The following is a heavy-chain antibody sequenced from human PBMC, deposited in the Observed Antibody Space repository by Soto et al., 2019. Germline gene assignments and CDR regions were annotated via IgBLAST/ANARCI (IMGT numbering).Heavy chain of an antibody. V-gene: IGHV1-69*01. D-gene: IGHD5-18*01. CDR2: IIPLFGTP. CDR3: ASPAEPLDTAMLKGLAH. Sequence: QVQLVQSGAELKKPGSSVNVSCKASGGTFSNNAIIWVRQAPGQGLEWMGGIIPLFGTPRYAQSFQGRLTITADESSSTAYMQLNILRSEDTAVYYCASPAEPLDTAMLKGLAHWGQGSLVTVSS. J-gene: IGHJ4*02. CDR1: GGTFSNNA.